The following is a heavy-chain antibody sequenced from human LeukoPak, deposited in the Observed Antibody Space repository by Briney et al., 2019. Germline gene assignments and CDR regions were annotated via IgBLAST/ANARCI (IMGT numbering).Heavy chain of an antibody. Sequence: ASVKVSCKASGYTFTSYDINWVRQATGQGLEWMGWMNPNSGNTGYAQKFQGRVTMTRNTSISTAYMELSSLRSEDTAVYYCARGRVSSRSFPFQHWGQCTLVTVSS. CDR3: ARGRVSSRSFPFQH. CDR2: MNPNSGNT. CDR1: GYTFTSYD. V-gene: IGHV1-8*01. D-gene: IGHD2-2*01. J-gene: IGHJ1*01.